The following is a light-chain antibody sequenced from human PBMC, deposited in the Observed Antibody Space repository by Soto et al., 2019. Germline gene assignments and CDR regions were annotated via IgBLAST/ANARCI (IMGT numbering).Light chain of an antibody. CDR1: SSNIGSNA. V-gene: IGLV1-44*01. CDR2: SNN. Sequence: QSVLTQPPSASGTPGQRVTISCSGSSSNIGSNAAHWYQQLPGTAPKLLIYSNNQRPSGVPDRFSGSKSGTSASLAISGLQSEDEVDYYCAAWDASLNGPVFGGGTQLTVL. CDR3: AAWDASLNGPV. J-gene: IGLJ3*02.